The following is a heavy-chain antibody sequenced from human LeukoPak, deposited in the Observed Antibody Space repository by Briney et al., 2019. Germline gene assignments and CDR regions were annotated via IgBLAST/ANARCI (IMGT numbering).Heavy chain of an antibody. CDR1: GASISKTNW. V-gene: IGHV3-20*01. Sequence: PSETLSLTCAVSGASISKTNWWSWVRQPPGKGLEWVSGINWNGGSTGYADSVKGRFTISRDNAKNSLYLQMNSLRAEDTALYHCARGNDYGDYRGAFDIWGQGTMVTVSS. J-gene: IGHJ3*02. CDR3: ARGNDYGDYRGAFDI. D-gene: IGHD4-17*01. CDR2: INWNGGST.